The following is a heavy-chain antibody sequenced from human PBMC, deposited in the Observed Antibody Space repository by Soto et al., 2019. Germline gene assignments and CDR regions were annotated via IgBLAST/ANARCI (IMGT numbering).Heavy chain of an antibody. CDR1: GDSINSSHW. D-gene: IGHD3-3*02. CDR3: ADSNFRRAPRTDTRFDY. CDR2: ISHRGST. Sequence: PSETLSLTCAVSGDSINSSHWWNWVRQPPGKGLEWIGQISHRGSTNYNPSLTSRVTISVDKSKNHFSLKVTSVTAADTAVYYCADSNFRRAPRTDTRFDYWGQGTLVTVSS. V-gene: IGHV4-4*02. J-gene: IGHJ4*02.